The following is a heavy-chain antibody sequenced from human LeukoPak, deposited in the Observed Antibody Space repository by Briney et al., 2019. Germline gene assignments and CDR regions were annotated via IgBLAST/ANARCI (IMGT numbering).Heavy chain of an antibody. Sequence: GGSLRLSCAASGFTFDDYAMHWVRQAPGKGLEWVSGISWNSGSIGYADSVKGRFTISRDNAKNSLYLQMNSLRAEDTALYYCAKGVVVPAANWFDPWGQGTLVTVSS. CDR3: AKGVVVPAANWFDP. V-gene: IGHV3-9*01. CDR2: ISWNSGSI. CDR1: GFTFDDYA. D-gene: IGHD2-2*01. J-gene: IGHJ5*02.